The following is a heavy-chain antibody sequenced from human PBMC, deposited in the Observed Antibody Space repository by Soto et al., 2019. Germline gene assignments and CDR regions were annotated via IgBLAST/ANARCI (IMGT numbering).Heavy chain of an antibody. CDR2: IYYSGST. CDR3: ARDNGREQYYGSSGYWYYFDY. CDR1: GGSISSYY. Sequence: SETLSLACSVSGGSISSYYCSWMRQPPGKVLEWIGYIYYSGSTNYNPSLKSRVTISVDTSKNQFSLKLSSVTAADTAVYYCARDNGREQYYGSSGYWYYFDYWGQGTLVTVSS. V-gene: IGHV4-59*01. J-gene: IGHJ4*02. D-gene: IGHD3-22*01.